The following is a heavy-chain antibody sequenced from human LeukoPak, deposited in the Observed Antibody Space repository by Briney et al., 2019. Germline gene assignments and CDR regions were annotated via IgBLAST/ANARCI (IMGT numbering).Heavy chain of an antibody. J-gene: IGHJ2*01. V-gene: IGHV3-23*01. Sequence: GGSLRLSCAASGFTFSSYAMSWVRQAPGKGLEWVSAISGSGGSTYYADSVKGRFTISRDNSKNTLYLQMNSLRAEDTAVYYCAKLDYGDYGYFDLWGRDTLVTVSS. D-gene: IGHD4-17*01. CDR2: ISGSGGST. CDR1: GFTFSSYA. CDR3: AKLDYGDYGYFDL.